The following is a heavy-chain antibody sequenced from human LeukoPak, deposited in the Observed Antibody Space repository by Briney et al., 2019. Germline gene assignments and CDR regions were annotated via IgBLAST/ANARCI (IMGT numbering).Heavy chain of an antibody. V-gene: IGHV3-9*01. CDR1: GFTFDDYA. J-gene: IGHJ4*02. CDR3: AKDSTRYSYGLLWDY. Sequence: GGSLRLSCAASGFTFDDYAMHWVRQAPGKGLEWVSGISWNSGSIGYADSVKGRFTISRDNAKNSLYLQMNSLRAEDTALYYCAKDSTRYSYGLLWDYWGQGTLVTVSS. CDR2: ISWNSGSI. D-gene: IGHD5-18*01.